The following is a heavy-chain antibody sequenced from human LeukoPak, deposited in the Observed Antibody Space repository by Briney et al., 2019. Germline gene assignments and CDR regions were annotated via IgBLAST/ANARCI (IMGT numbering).Heavy chain of an antibody. J-gene: IGHJ4*02. Sequence: PSETLSLTCTVSGGSISSYYWSWIRQPPGKGLEWIGEINHSGSTNYNPSLKSRVTISVDTSKNQFSLKLSSVTAADTAVYYCARGLSYGDHEGFDYWGQGTLVTVSS. CDR1: GGSISSYY. CDR3: ARGLSYGDHEGFDY. D-gene: IGHD4-17*01. CDR2: INHSGST. V-gene: IGHV4-34*01.